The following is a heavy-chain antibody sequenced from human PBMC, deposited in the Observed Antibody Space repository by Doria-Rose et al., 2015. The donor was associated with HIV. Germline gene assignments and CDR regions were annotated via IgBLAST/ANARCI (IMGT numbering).Heavy chain of an antibody. Sequence: VQLVQSGGGLVQPGGSLRLSCAASGFTFSSYWMSWVRQAPGKGLEWGANIKQDGSEKYYVDSVKGRFTISRDNAKNSLYLQMNSLRAEDTAVYYCARDAGDYNFWSGCYSRYWYFDLWGRGTRVTVSS. CDR2: IKQDGSEK. V-gene: IGHV3-7*01. CDR1: GFTFSSYW. CDR3: ARDAGDYNFWSGCYSRYWYFDL. D-gene: IGHD3-3*01. J-gene: IGHJ2*01.